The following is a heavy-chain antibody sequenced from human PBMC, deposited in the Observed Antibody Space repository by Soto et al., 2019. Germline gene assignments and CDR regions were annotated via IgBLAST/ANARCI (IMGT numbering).Heavy chain of an antibody. CDR1: GFTFSSYW. J-gene: IGHJ3*02. V-gene: IGHV3-74*01. CDR2: INSDGSST. CDR3: ARVSGFWMGRDAFDI. D-gene: IGHD3-3*01. Sequence: GGSLRLSCAASGFTFSSYWMHWVRQAPGKGLVWVSRINSDGSSTSYADSVKGRFTISRDNAKNTLYLQMNSLRAEDTAVYYCARVSGFWMGRDAFDIWGQGTMVTVSS.